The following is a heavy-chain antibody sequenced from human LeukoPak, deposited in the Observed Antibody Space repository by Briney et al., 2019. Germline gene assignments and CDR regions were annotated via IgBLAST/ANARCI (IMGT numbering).Heavy chain of an antibody. D-gene: IGHD3-10*01. J-gene: IGHJ4*02. CDR3: ASQYYYGSGSYYPPDY. CDR2: IYHSGST. Sequence: SQTLSLTCAVSGGSISSGGYSWSWIRQPPGKGLEWIGYIYHSGSTYYNPSLKSRVTISVDRSKNQFSLKLSSVTAADTAVYYCASQYYYGSGSYYPPDYWGQGTLVTVSS. V-gene: IGHV4-30-2*01. CDR1: GGSISSGGYS.